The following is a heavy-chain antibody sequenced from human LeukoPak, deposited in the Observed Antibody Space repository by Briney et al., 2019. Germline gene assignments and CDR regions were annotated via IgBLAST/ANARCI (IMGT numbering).Heavy chain of an antibody. Sequence: PSETLSLTCTVSGGSISSSSYYWGWIRQPPGKGLEWIGSIYYSGSTYYNPSLKSRVTISVDTSKNQFSLKLSSVTAADTAVYYCARDWWFGELLYLRYYYYMDVWGKGTTVTVSS. CDR1: GGSISSSSYY. V-gene: IGHV4-39*07. D-gene: IGHD3-10*01. CDR2: IYYSGST. J-gene: IGHJ6*03. CDR3: ARDWWFGELLYLRYYYYMDV.